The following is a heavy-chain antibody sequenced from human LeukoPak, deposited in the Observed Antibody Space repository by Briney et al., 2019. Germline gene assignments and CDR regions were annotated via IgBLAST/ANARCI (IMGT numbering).Heavy chain of an antibody. D-gene: IGHD2-15*01. CDR1: GDSISSTGYY. J-gene: IGHJ4*02. CDR3: AKGCSNSRCYRGFDY. V-gene: IGHV4-39*07. Sequence: PSQTLSLTCTVSGDSISSTGYYCGWIRQPPGKALEWIGTFYYSGSTYYNPSLKSRVTISVDTSKNQFSLKLTSVTAADTAVYYCAKGCSNSRCYRGFDYWGQGTLVTVSS. CDR2: FYYSGST.